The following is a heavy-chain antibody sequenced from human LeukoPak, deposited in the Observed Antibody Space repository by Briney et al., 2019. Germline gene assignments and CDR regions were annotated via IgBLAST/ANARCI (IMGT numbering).Heavy chain of an antibody. CDR2: IYTSGST. CDR3: ATYSSSGAFDI. D-gene: IGHD6-6*01. Sequence: GSLRLSCAASGFTVSSNYMSWIRQPAGKGLEWIGRIYTSGSTNYNPSLKSRVTMSVDTSKNQFSLKLSSVTAADTAVYYCATYSSSGAFDIWGQGTMVTVSS. J-gene: IGHJ3*02. CDR1: GFTVSSNY. V-gene: IGHV4-4*07.